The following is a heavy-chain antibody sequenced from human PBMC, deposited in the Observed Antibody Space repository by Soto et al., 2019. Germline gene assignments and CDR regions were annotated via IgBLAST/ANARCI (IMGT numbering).Heavy chain of an antibody. Sequence: ASVKVSCKASGYTSTGYYMHWVRQAPGQGLEWMGWINPNSGGTNYAQKFQGRVTMTRDTSISTAYMELSRLRSDDTAVYYCARLASGYDSSAGDAFDIWGQGTMVTVSS. CDR1: GYTSTGYY. CDR3: ARLASGYDSSAGDAFDI. J-gene: IGHJ3*02. D-gene: IGHD3-22*01. V-gene: IGHV1-2*02. CDR2: INPNSGGT.